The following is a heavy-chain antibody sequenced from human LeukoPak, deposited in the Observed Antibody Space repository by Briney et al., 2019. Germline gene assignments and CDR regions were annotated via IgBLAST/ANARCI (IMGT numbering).Heavy chain of an antibody. Sequence: PGRSLRLSCAASGFTFDDYAMHWVRQVPGKGLEWVSGISWNSGSVGYADSVKGRFTISRDNAKNSLYLQMNSLRAEDTALYYCAKARSSTVTTALVDYWGQGTLVTVSS. CDR2: ISWNSGSV. J-gene: IGHJ4*02. CDR1: GFTFDDYA. V-gene: IGHV3-9*01. CDR3: AKARSSTVTTALVDY. D-gene: IGHD4-17*01.